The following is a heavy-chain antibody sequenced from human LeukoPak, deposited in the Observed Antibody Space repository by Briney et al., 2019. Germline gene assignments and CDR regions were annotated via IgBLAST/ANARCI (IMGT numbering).Heavy chain of an antibody. J-gene: IGHJ5*02. V-gene: IGHV4-59*01. CDR3: ARYNDYGATNWFDP. CDR2: IYYSGST. D-gene: IGHD4-17*01. Sequence: PSETLSLTCTVSGGSISSYYWSWLRQPPGKGLEWIGYIYYSGSTNYNPSLKTRVTISVDRSKTQFSLQLSSVTAADTAVYYCARYNDYGATNWFDPWGQGTLVTVSS. CDR1: GGSISSYY.